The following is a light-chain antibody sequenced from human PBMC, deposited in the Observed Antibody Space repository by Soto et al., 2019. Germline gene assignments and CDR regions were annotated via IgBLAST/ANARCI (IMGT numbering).Light chain of an antibody. CDR2: SNN. J-gene: IGLJ3*02. CDR3: AAWDGSLNGWV. CDR1: NSNIGTNS. Sequence: QSVLTQPPSASGTPGQRVTISCSGSNSNIGTNSMNWSQQLPGTAPKLLIHSNNQRPSGVPDRFSGSKSGTSASLAISGLLSEDEADYYCAAWDGSLNGWVFGGGAKLTVL. V-gene: IGLV1-44*01.